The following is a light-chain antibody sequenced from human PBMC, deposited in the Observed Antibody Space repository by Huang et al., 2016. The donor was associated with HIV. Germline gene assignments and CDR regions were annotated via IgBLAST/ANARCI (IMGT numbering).Light chain of an antibody. V-gene: IGKV2-28*01. CDR1: QSLLHNNGYNS. J-gene: IGKJ2*01. CDR3: MQALQTPYI. CDR2: LGS. Sequence: DIVMTQPPLSLPVTPGEPASISCRYSQSLLHNNGYNSLDWYLQKTGQSPQLLIYLGSNRASGVPDRFSGSGSGTKFTLKISRVEAEDVGVYYCMQALQTPYIFGQGTKLEIK.